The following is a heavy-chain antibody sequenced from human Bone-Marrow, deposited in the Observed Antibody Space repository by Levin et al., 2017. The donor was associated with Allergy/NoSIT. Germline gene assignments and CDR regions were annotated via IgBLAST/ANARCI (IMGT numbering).Heavy chain of an antibody. Sequence: PGGSLRLSCKASGLIFSNNAFNWVRQAPGRGLEWMGGIIPVFGHADYAQKFQGRVMITADESASTAFMELSNLRSEDTAVYYCARDGGSVDILMGNYHYRGLDVWGQGTTVTVSS. J-gene: IGHJ6*02. CDR2: IIPVFGHA. V-gene: IGHV1-69*01. D-gene: IGHD5-12*01. CDR1: GLIFSNNA. CDR3: ARDGGSVDILMGNYHYRGLDV.